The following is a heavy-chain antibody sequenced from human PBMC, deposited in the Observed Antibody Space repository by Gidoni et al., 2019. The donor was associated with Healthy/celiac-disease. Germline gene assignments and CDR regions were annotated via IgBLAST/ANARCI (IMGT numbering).Heavy chain of an antibody. J-gene: IGHJ6*02. V-gene: IGHV3-33*01. Sequence: QVQLVDSWGGVVQPGRSLRLSCAASGITFSRYCMHWVRQAPGKGLEWVAVIWYDGSNKYYADSVKGRFTISRDNSKNTLYLQMNSLRAEDTAVYYCARGARAARPYYYYGMDVWGQGTTVTVSS. CDR2: IWYDGSNK. CDR3: ARGARAARPYYYYGMDV. D-gene: IGHD6-6*01. CDR1: GITFSRYC.